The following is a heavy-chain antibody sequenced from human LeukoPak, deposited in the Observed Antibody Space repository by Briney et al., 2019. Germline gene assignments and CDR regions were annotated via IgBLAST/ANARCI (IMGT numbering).Heavy chain of an antibody. V-gene: IGHV4-59*01. Sequence: PSETLSLTCTVSGGSISSYYWSWIRQPPGKGLEWIGYIYYSGSTNYNHSLKSRVTISVDTSKNQFSLKLSSVTAADTAVYYCARPKVSGWYLGFDYWGQGTLVTVSS. J-gene: IGHJ4*02. D-gene: IGHD6-19*01. CDR2: IYYSGST. CDR1: GGSISSYY. CDR3: ARPKVSGWYLGFDY.